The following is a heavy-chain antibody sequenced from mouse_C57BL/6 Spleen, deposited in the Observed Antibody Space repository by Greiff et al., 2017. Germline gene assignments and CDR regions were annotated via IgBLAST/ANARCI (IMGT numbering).Heavy chain of an antibody. J-gene: IGHJ4*01. CDR3: ARESSGYSCYALDD. CDR2: IYPGSGNT. V-gene: IGHV1-76*01. CDR1: GYAFTDYF. D-gene: IGHD3-2*02. Sequence: QVQLQQSGAELVRPGASVKLSCKASGYAFTDYFINWVKQRPGQGLEWIARIYPGSGNTYYTEKFKGKATLTAEKSSSTAYMQLSSLTSEDSAVYFCARESSGYSCYALDDWGKGTSVTVSS.